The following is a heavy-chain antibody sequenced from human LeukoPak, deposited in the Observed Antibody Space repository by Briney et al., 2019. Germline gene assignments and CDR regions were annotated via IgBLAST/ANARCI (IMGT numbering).Heavy chain of an antibody. D-gene: IGHD3-9*01. CDR3: ANWLLARGGDYYYYYYMDV. CDR1: GFTFSSYS. CDR2: ISSISSTI. Sequence: QSGRSLRLSCAASGFTFSSYSMNWVRQAPGKGLECVSYISSISSTIYYADSVKDRFTISRENAKNSLYLQMNSLRAQDTGVYYCANWLLARGGDYYYYYYMDVWGKGTTVTVSS. V-gene: IGHV3-48*01. J-gene: IGHJ6*03.